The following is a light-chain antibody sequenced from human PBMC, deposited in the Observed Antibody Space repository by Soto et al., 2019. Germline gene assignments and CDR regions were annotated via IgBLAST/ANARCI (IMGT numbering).Light chain of an antibody. CDR3: QQADRFPHS. Sequence: DIQMTQSPSSVSASVGDRVTITCRASQGISSRLAWYQQKPGKAPNLLIYAASRLQSGVPSRFSGTCSRTYITLTSSRLQPEDFAIYYHQQADRFPHSFGGGTKVEV. CDR2: AAS. J-gene: IGKJ4*01. CDR1: QGISSR. V-gene: IGKV1-12*01.